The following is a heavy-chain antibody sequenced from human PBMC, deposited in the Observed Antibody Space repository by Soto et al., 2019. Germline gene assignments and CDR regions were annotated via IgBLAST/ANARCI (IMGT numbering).Heavy chain of an antibody. CDR1: GGSISRGSYY. D-gene: IGHD4-17*01. CDR2: IYYRGNS. V-gene: IGHV4-39*01. Sequence: QLQLQESGPGLVKRSETLSLTCTVSGGSISRGSYYWGWIRQPPGKGLEWIGSIYYRGNSYYNPSLKSRVTISVDTSTNQFSLKLSAVTTTDTPAYYCVRGRQYYGDYPPDQDDDTFDIWGQGTMVTVSS. J-gene: IGHJ3*02. CDR3: VRGRQYYGDYPPDQDDDTFDI.